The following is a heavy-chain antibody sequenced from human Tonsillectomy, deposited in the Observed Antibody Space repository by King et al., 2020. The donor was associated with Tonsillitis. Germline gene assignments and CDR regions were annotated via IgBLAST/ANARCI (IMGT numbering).Heavy chain of an antibody. J-gene: IGHJ4*02. D-gene: IGHD1-26*01. CDR3: ARVGATDYFDY. CDR2: IYSGGST. Sequence: VQLVESGGGLIQPGGSLRLSCAASGFTVSSNYMSWVRQAPGKGLVWVSVIYSGGSTYYTDTGKGRFTISRDNSKNTLYLQMNSLRAEDTAVYYCARVGATDYFDYWGQGTLVTVSS. CDR1: GFTVSSNY. V-gene: IGHV3-53*01.